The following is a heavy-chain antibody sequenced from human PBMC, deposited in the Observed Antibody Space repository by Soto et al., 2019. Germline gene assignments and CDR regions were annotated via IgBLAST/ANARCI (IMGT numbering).Heavy chain of an antibody. CDR2: ISGSGGST. J-gene: IGHJ3*02. D-gene: IGHD3-3*01. V-gene: IGHV3-23*01. CDR3: ARDQGITIFGVVNPGAFDI. Sequence: HPGGSLRLSCAASGFTFSSYAMSWVRQAPGKGLYWVSAISGSGGSTYYADSVKGRFTISRDNSKNTLYLQMNSLRAEDTAVYYCARDQGITIFGVVNPGAFDIWGQGKTVTVPS. CDR1: GFTFSSYA.